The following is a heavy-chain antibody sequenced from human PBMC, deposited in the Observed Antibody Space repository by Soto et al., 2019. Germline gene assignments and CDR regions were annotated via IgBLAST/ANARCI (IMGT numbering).Heavy chain of an antibody. V-gene: IGHV1-3*01. Sequence: ASLKVSCKASGYTFTSYAMHWVRQAPGQRLEWMGWINAGNGNTKYSQKFQGRVTITRDTSASTAYMELSSLRSEDTAVYYCARNIVLVTALDYWGQGTLVTVSS. J-gene: IGHJ4*02. CDR1: GYTFTSYA. CDR2: INAGNGNT. CDR3: ARNIVLVTALDY. D-gene: IGHD2-21*02.